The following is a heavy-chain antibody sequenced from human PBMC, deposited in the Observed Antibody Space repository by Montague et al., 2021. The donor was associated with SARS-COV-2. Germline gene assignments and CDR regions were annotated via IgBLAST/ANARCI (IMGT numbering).Heavy chain of an antibody. Sequence: SETLSLTCTVSGVVELRRRSEEHTSELQSPLKRVWRLLLGKKTNYNPSLKSRVTLSVDASKNQFSLKLSSVTAADTAVYYCARGPITVTTFYYYYGMDVWGQGTTVTVSP. CDR2: LLLGKKT. CDR1: GVVELRRR. CDR3: ARGPITVTTFYYYYGMDV. V-gene: IGHV4-34*01. D-gene: IGHD4-17*01. J-gene: IGHJ6*01.